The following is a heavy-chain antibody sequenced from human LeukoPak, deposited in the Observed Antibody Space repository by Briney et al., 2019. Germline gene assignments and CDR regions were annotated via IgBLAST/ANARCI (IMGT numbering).Heavy chain of an antibody. CDR1: GFPFSNNP. CDR3: ARDGGNSYEVDY. CDR2: IGNDITTT. V-gene: IGHV3-48*01. Sequence: PGGSLRLSCVVSGFPFSNNPMNWVRQAPGRGLEWVSYIGNDITTTYYAESVKGRFTISRDNAKNSLYLQMNSLRVEDTAVYYCARDGGNSYEVDYWGQGTLVTVSS. J-gene: IGHJ4*02. D-gene: IGHD5-18*01.